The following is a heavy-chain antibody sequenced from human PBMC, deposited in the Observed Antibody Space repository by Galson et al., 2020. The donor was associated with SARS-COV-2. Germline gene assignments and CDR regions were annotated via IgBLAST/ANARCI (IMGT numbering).Heavy chain of an antibody. CDR1: GFTFSSYS. CDR3: TRGRGGSYCAVDV. Sequence: AGSLRLSCAASGFTFSSYSMHWVRQAPGKGLEWVAVISYDGSNKYYADSVKGRFTISRDNSKNTLYLQMNSLRAEDTAVYYCTRGRGGSYCAVDVWGKGPTVTVSP. CDR2: ISYDGSNK. V-gene: IGHV3-30*04. D-gene: IGHD1-26*01. J-gene: IGHJ6*04.